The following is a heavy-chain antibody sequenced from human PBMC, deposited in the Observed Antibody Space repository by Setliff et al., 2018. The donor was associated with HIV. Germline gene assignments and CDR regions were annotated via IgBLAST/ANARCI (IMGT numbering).Heavy chain of an antibody. CDR2: ISAYNGNT. CDR3: ASLGDEYYDSSGYPDAFDI. CDR1: GYTFTSYG. Sequence: GASVKVSCKAYGYTFTSYGISWVRQAPGQGLEGTGWISAYNGNTNYAQKPQGRVTMTTDTSTSTAYMELRSLRSDNTAVYYCASLGDEYYDSSGYPDAFDIWGQGTMVTVSS. V-gene: IGHV1-18*01. D-gene: IGHD3-22*01. J-gene: IGHJ3*02.